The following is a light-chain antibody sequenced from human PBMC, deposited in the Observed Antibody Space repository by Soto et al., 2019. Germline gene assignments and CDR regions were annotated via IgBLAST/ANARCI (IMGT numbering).Light chain of an antibody. J-gene: IGKJ1*01. CDR2: DAS. Sequence: EFLLTKSPAILSLTPGERATLSCRASRTVSPFLAWYQQKPGQAPRLLFYDASRRATGTPDRFSVSGSGTDFTLTISRLENEDFAVYYCQQYGDSTRTFGQGTKVDIK. CDR1: RTVSPF. V-gene: IGKV3-20*01. CDR3: QQYGDSTRT.